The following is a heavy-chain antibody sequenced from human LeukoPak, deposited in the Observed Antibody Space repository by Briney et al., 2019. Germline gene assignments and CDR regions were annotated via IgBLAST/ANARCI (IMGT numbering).Heavy chain of an antibody. V-gene: IGHV3-7*03. J-gene: IGHJ4*02. D-gene: IGHD3-3*01. CDR1: GFTFGKYW. CDR2: IKLDGSEK. Sequence: GGSLRLSCVASGFTFGKYWMSWVRQAPGKGLEWVANIKLDGSEKNYVDSVKGRFTIPRDNAKNSLYLQMNSLRVEDTAVFYCARDQYDTWSRRGNFDSWGQGTLVIVSS. CDR3: ARDQYDTWSRRGNFDS.